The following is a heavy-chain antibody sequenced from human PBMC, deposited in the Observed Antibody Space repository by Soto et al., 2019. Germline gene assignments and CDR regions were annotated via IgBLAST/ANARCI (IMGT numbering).Heavy chain of an antibody. Sequence: GGSLRLSCAASGFTVSSNYMTWVRQAPGKGLEWVSVIYNDATTYYADSVKGRFTFSRDNSKNTLYLQMNSLRDEDTAVYYCAREVSGYSYGFGAFDIWGQGXMVTV. V-gene: IGHV3-53*01. CDR2: IYNDATT. CDR1: GFTVSSNY. J-gene: IGHJ3*02. CDR3: AREVSGYSYGFGAFDI. D-gene: IGHD5-18*01.